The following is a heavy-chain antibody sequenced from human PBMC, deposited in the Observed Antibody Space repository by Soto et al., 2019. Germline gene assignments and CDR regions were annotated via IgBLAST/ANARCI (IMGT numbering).Heavy chain of an antibody. V-gene: IGHV5-51*01. J-gene: IGHJ3*02. CDR3: ARHGRGYSYVDSFDI. D-gene: IGHD5-18*01. Sequence: GESLKISCKGSGYSFTNSCIGWARQMSGKGLEWMGIIYPGDSNTRYSPSFQGQVTISADKSISTAYLQWSSLKASDTAMYYCARHGRGYSYVDSFDIWGQGTMVTVSS. CDR2: IYPGDSNT. CDR1: GYSFTNSC.